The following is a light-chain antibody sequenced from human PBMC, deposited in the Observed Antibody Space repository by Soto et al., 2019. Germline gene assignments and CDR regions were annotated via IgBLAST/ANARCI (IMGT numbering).Light chain of an antibody. V-gene: IGLV2-11*01. Sequence: QSALTQPRSVSGSPGQSVAISCTGTNSNLGDYNYVSWYQQHPGKAPKLMISDVSKRPSGVPDRFSGSKSGNTASLTISGLQAEDEADYYCCSSAGTYTYVFGTWTKLTVL. CDR1: NSNLGDYNY. CDR3: CSSAGTYTYV. CDR2: DVS. J-gene: IGLJ1*01.